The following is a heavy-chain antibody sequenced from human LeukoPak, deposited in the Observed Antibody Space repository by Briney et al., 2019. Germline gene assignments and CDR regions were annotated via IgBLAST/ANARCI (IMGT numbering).Heavy chain of an antibody. CDR1: GVSIIDHD. CDR2: IYASGST. CDR3: ARLKPNFLGTFDS. J-gene: IGHJ4*02. V-gene: IGHV4-4*09. D-gene: IGHD7-27*01. Sequence: SEALSLTCTVSGVSIIDHDWSWIRQPPGRGLEWIGNIYASGSTYSNPSLRSRVAISVDTSKNQFSLNLTSVTAADTAMFYCARLKPNFLGTFDSWGQGALVTVSS.